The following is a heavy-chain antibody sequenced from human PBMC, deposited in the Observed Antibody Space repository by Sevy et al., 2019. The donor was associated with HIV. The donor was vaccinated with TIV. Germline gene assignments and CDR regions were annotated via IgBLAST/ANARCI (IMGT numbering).Heavy chain of an antibody. CDR3: AARKDDFDC. CDR2: ISGSGTKT. Sequence: GGSLRLSCAASGFTFSDFAMSWVRQAPGKGLEWVSAISGSGTKTYYSDSVRGRFTISRDNSKNTQYLQMNSLRTEDTAAYYCAARKDDFDCWGQGTLVTVSS. J-gene: IGHJ4*02. V-gene: IGHV3-23*01. CDR1: GFTFSDFA. D-gene: IGHD2-15*01.